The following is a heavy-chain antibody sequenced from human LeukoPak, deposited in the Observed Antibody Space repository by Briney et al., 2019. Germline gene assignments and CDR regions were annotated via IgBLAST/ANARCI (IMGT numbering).Heavy chain of an antibody. CDR2: IKQDGSDK. J-gene: IGHJ4*02. Sequence: PGGSLRLSCAASGFTFSTYWMNWVRQAPEKGLEWVANIKQDGSDKNYVDSVKGRFTISRDNAKNSLYLQMNSLRAEDTAVYYCARAITYGSGSYQADYWGQGTLVTVSS. V-gene: IGHV3-7*01. CDR3: ARAITYGSGSYQADY. D-gene: IGHD3-10*01. CDR1: GFTFSTYW.